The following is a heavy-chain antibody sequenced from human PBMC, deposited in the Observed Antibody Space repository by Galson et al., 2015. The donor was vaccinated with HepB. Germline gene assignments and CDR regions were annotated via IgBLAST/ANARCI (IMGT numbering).Heavy chain of an antibody. CDR1: GFTXXXSX. CDR2: IGSXXNNXXX. J-gene: IGHJ4*02. V-gene: IGHV3-73*01. D-gene: IGHD2-2*01. Sequence: SLRLSXAXSGFTXXXSXMHXVRQTXGKGLEXXXXIGSXXNNXXXXYKASVXGRFTISRDDSKNTAYLXXNSLXTEDTXVYXXTRLGXXSGYSSSWGQXTLVTVSS. CDR3: TRLGXXSGYSSS.